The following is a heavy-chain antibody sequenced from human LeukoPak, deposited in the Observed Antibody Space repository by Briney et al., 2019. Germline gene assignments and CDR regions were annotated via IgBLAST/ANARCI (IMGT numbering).Heavy chain of an antibody. V-gene: IGHV4-34*01. CDR1: GGSISSYY. J-gene: IGHJ6*02. Sequence: SETLSLTCTVSGGSISSYYWSWIRQPPEKGLEWIGEINHSGSTNYNPSLKSRVTISVDTSKNQFSLKLSSVTAADTAVYYCARVRDSSGYEGWGRYYYYYGMDVWGQGTTVTVSS. D-gene: IGHD3-22*01. CDR3: ARVRDSSGYEGWGRYYYYYGMDV. CDR2: INHSGST.